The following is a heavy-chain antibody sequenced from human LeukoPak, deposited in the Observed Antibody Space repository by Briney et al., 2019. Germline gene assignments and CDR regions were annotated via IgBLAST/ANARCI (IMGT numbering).Heavy chain of an antibody. CDR3: ACTPSMAAAGTLMD. V-gene: IGHV4-30-4*01. CDR2: IYYSGST. Sequence: SETLSLTCTVSGGSISSGDYYWSWIRQPPGKGLEWIGYIYYSGSTYYNPSLQSRVSISVDTSKNQFSLKLSSVTAADTAVYYCACTPSMAAAGTLMDWGQGTLVTVSS. CDR1: GGSISSGDYY. D-gene: IGHD6-13*01. J-gene: IGHJ4*02.